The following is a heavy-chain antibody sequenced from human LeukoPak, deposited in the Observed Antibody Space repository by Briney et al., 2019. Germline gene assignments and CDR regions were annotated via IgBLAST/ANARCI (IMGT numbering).Heavy chain of an antibody. CDR3: AKDSRPRFDTSGWYSFDY. Sequence: GGSLRLSCAASGFTFDDYAMHWGRQAPGKGLEWVAGTSWNSGTIAYGDSVKGRFTISRDNAKDSLWLQMNSLRAGDMALYYCAKDSRPRFDTSGWYSFDYWGQGTLVTVSS. V-gene: IGHV3-9*03. J-gene: IGHJ4*02. D-gene: IGHD6-19*01. CDR2: TSWNSGTI. CDR1: GFTFDDYA.